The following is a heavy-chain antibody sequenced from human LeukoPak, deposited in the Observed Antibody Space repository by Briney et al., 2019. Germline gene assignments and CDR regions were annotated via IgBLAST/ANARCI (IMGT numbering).Heavy chain of an antibody. CDR1: GGSISDYY. J-gene: IGHJ6*03. CDR2: IYYSGST. D-gene: IGHD2-2*01. V-gene: IGHV4-59*01. CDR3: ARGDFCSSSNCYLRPMVV. Sequence: PSETLSLTCTVSGGSISDYYWNWIRQPPGKGLQWIGYIYYSGSTTYNPSLKSRVTMSVDTAKNQFSLKLRSVTAADTAVYYCARGDFCSSSNCYLRPMVVWCKGTTVTVSS.